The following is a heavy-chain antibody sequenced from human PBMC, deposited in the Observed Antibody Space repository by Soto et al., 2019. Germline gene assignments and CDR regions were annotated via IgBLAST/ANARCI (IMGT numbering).Heavy chain of an antibody. CDR3: VRTSLVVAAATREDY. Sequence: EVQLVESGGGLVQPGGSLRLSCSASGFTFSSYWMHWVRQAPGKGLVWVSRINSDGSITGYEDSVKGRFTISRDNAKNTLYLQMNSLRAEDTAVYYCVRTSLVVAAATREDYWGQGTLVTVSS. CDR2: INSDGSIT. V-gene: IGHV3-74*01. D-gene: IGHD2-15*01. CDR1: GFTFSSYW. J-gene: IGHJ4*02.